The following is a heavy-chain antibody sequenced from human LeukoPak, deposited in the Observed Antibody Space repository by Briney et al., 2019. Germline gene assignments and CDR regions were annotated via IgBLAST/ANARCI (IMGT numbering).Heavy chain of an antibody. V-gene: IGHV4-34*01. Sequence: SETLSLTCAVYGGSFSGYYWSWIRQPPGKGLEWIGEINHSGSTNYNPSLKSRVTISVDTSKNQFSLKLSSVTAADTAVYYCARARLLWFGELLDFDYWGQGTLVTVSS. CDR1: GGSFSGYY. CDR3: ARARLLWFGELLDFDY. D-gene: IGHD3-10*01. CDR2: INHSGST. J-gene: IGHJ4*02.